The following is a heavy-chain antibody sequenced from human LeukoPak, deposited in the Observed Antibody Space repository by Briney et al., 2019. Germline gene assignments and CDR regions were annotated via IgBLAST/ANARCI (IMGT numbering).Heavy chain of an antibody. D-gene: IGHD3-22*01. CDR1: GGTFSSYT. J-gene: IGHJ4*02. V-gene: IGHV1-69*04. CDR2: IIPILGIA. CDR3: SREGYYDSSGLDY. Sequence: SVKVSCKASGGTFSSYTISWVRQAPGQGLEWMGRIIPILGIANYAQKFQGRVTITADKSTSSAYMELSSLRSEDTAVHYCSREGYYDSSGLDYWGQGPRVTVS.